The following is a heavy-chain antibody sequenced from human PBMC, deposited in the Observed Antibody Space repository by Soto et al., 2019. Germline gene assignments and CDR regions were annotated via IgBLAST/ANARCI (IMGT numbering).Heavy chain of an antibody. CDR3: AKNYFFDS. J-gene: IGHJ4*02. CDR1: GFTFSSYA. V-gene: IGHV3-23*01. CDR2: IGVSSDT. Sequence: GGSLRLSCAASGFTFSSYAMSWARQAPGKGLEWVSSIGVSSDTYYADSVTGRFTISRDNSRNTLYLQMNSLRAEDTAVYYCAKNYFFDSWGQGTLVTVSS.